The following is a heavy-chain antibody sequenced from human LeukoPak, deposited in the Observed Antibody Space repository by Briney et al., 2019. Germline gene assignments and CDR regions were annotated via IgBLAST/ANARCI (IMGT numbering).Heavy chain of an antibody. V-gene: IGHV3-30*18. CDR1: GFTFSSYG. J-gene: IGHJ3*02. CDR3: AKEAFDYYDSSGAFDI. Sequence: GGSLRLSCAASGFTFSSYGMHWVRQAPGKGLEWVAVISYDGSNKYYADSVKGRFTISRDNSKNTLYLQMNSLRAEDTAVYYCAKEAFDYYDSSGAFDIWGQGTMVTVSS. D-gene: IGHD3-22*01. CDR2: ISYDGSNK.